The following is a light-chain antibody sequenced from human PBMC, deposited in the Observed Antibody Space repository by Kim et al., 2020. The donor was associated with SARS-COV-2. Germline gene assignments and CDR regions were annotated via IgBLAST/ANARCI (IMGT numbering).Light chain of an antibody. CDR1: SLRSYY. V-gene: IGLV3-19*01. J-gene: IGLJ2*01. Sequence: SELTQDPAVSVALGQTVRITCQGDSLRSYYASWYQQKPGQAPVLVIYGKNNRPSGIPDRFSGSSSGNTASLTITGAQAEDEADYYCNSRDSSGNHVVFGGGTQLTVL. CDR3: NSRDSSGNHVV. CDR2: GKN.